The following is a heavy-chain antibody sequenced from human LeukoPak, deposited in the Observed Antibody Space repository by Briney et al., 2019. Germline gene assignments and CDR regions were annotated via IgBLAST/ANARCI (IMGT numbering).Heavy chain of an antibody. J-gene: IGHJ4*02. CDR1: GGSISSSHYQ. CDR3: ARGDIGFDY. D-gene: IGHD2-21*02. V-gene: IGHV4-39*07. Sequence: PSETLSLTCTVSGGSISSSHYQWGWIRQPPGKGLEWIGNIYYSGSTSSNPSLKSRVSISVDTSKNQFSLKLSSVTAADTAVYYCARGDIGFDYWGQGTLVTVSS. CDR2: IYYSGST.